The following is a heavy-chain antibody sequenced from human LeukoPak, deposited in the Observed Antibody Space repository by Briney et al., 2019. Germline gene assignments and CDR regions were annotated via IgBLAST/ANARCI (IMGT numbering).Heavy chain of an antibody. V-gene: IGHV3-66*04. Sequence: GGALRLSCAASGITVSSNYMSWVRQDPRERLEWVPVNYSGGSTYYSDSVKGIFTISRDNSKNTLYLQMNTLRAEDTAVYYCARPPGRITIFGTGYYCDYWGQGTLVTVSS. CDR2: NYSGGST. CDR3: ARPPGRITIFGTGYYCDY. CDR1: GITVSSNY. D-gene: IGHD3-3*01. J-gene: IGHJ4*02.